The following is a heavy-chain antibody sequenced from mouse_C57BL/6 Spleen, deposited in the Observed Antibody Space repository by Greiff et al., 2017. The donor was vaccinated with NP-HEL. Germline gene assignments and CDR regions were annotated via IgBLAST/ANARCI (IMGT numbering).Heavy chain of an antibody. V-gene: IGHV1-69*01. J-gene: IGHJ2*01. Sequence: QVQLQQPGAELVMPGASVKLSCKASGYTFTSYWMHWVKQRPGQGLEWIGEIDPSDSYTNYNQKFKGKSTLTVDKSSSTAYMQLRSLTSADSAGYYCARLGYWGQGTTLTVSS. CDR3: ARLGY. CDR1: GYTFTSYW. CDR2: IDPSDSYT.